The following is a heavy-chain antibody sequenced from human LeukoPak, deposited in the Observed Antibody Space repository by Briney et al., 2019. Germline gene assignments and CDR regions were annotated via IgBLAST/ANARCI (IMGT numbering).Heavy chain of an antibody. V-gene: IGHV1-69*05. Sequence: SVKVSCKASGGTFSRYAISWVRQAPGQGLEWMGRIIPIFGTANYAQKFQGRVTITTDESTSTAYMELSSLRSEDTAVYYCARKDLGSMADDYWGQGTLVTVSS. J-gene: IGHJ4*02. CDR2: IIPIFGTA. D-gene: IGHD2/OR15-2a*01. CDR3: ARKDLGSMADDY. CDR1: GGTFSRYA.